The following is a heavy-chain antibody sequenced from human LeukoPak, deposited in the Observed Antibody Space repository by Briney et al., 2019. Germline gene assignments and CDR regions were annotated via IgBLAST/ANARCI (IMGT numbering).Heavy chain of an antibody. J-gene: IGHJ4*02. V-gene: IGHV4-59*01. D-gene: IGHD3-10*01. Sequence: SETLSLTCTVSGDSMNNYHWTWIRQPPGKELEWIGSISYSGSTNYNPSLKSRVTMSVDTSKSQFSLKLNSVTAADTAVYYCARSGLVRGVSTWGQGTLVTVSS. CDR1: GDSMNNYH. CDR2: ISYSGST. CDR3: ARSGLVRGVST.